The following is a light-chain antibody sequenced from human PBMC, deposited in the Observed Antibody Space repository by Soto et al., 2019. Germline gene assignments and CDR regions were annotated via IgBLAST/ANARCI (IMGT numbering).Light chain of an antibody. V-gene: IGKV3-20*01. Sequence: DIVLTQSPGTLSMSPGERATLSGRASQSVSSSYLAWYQQKPGQAPRLLIYGASSRATGIPDRFSGSGSGTDFTLTISRLEPEDFAVYYCQQYGSSPRTFGQGTKVDIK. CDR3: QQYGSSPRT. J-gene: IGKJ1*01. CDR2: GAS. CDR1: QSVSSSY.